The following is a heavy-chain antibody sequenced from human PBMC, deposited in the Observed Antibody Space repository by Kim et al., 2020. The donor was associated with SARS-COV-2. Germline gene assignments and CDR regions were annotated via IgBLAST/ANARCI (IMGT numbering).Heavy chain of an antibody. Sequence: DTRYSPSFQGQVTISADKSISTAYLQWSSLKASDTAMYYCARVEMATVDYWGQGTLVTVSS. D-gene: IGHD5-12*01. V-gene: IGHV5-51*01. CDR2: DT. J-gene: IGHJ4*02. CDR3: ARVEMATVDY.